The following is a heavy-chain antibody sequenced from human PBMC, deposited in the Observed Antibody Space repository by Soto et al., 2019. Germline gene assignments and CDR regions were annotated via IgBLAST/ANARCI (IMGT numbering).Heavy chain of an antibody. V-gene: IGHV3-23*01. J-gene: IGHJ4*02. Sequence: PSETLSLTCTVSGGSISSYYWSWIRQPPGKGLEWVSAISGSGGSTYYADSVKGRFTISRDNSKNTLYLQMNSLRAEDTAVYYCARGEELGQMRPLDYWGQGTLVTVSS. CDR2: ISGSGGST. CDR3: ARGEELGQMRPLDY. D-gene: IGHD7-27*01. CDR1: GGSISSYY.